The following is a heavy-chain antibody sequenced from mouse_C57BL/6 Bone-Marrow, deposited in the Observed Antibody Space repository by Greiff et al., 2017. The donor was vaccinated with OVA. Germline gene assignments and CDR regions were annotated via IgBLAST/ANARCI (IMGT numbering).Heavy chain of an antibody. CDR2: INPSTGGT. D-gene: IGHD1-1*01. CDR3: ARQRGYYYGWYFDV. CDR1: GYSFTGYY. Sequence: EVQLQQSGPELVKPGASVKISCKASGYSFTGYYMNWVKQSPEKSLEWIGEINPSTGGTTYNQKFKAKATLTVDKSSSTAYMQLKSLTSEDSAVYYCARQRGYYYGWYFDVWGTGTTVTVSS. J-gene: IGHJ1*03. V-gene: IGHV1-42*01.